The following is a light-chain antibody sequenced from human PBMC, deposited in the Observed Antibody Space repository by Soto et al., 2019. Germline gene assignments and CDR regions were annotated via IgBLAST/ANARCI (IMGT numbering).Light chain of an antibody. CDR2: AAS. CDR1: QGIGTD. J-gene: IGKJ3*01. CDR3: LQYYNYPLT. V-gene: IGKV1-6*01. Sequence: AIQMTQSPSSLSASVGDRVTITCRASQGIGTDLGWYQQKPGKAPKLLIYAASRLQSEVPSRVSGSGSGTDFSLTISSLQSEDFATYYCLQYYNYPLTFGPGTKVDFK.